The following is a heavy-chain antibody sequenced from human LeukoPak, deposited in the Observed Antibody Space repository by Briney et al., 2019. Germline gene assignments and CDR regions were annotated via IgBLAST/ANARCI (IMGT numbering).Heavy chain of an antibody. Sequence: ASVKVSCKASGYTFTSSHMHWVRQAPGQGLEWMGSINIYDGYTEYAQKFQGRVTITRDTSTSTPHMELSSLRSEDTAVYYCAKDRGGSYTFDIWGQGTMVTVSS. V-gene: IGHV1-46*01. CDR2: INIYDGYT. J-gene: IGHJ3*02. D-gene: IGHD3-16*01. CDR1: GYTFTSSH. CDR3: AKDRGGSYTFDI.